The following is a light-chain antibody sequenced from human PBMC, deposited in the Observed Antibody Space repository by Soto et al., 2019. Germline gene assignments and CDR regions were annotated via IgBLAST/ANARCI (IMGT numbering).Light chain of an antibody. Sequence: DIQMTQSPSSLSASVGDRVTITCRASQVIGNDLGWFQQKPGQAPKRLIYSASFLQTGVPSRFSGSGSGTEFTLTISSLQPDDFATYYCLQHKTYPWTFGQGTKVEI. J-gene: IGKJ1*01. CDR3: LQHKTYPWT. V-gene: IGKV1-17*01. CDR2: SAS. CDR1: QVIGND.